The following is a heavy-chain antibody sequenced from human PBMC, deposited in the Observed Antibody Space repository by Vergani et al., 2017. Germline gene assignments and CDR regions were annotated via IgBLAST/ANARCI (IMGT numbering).Heavy chain of an antibody. CDR3: ARVEMATEGPLHYYYGMDV. D-gene: IGHD5-24*01. CDR1: DGSISSYY. CDR2: IYYSGST. J-gene: IGHJ6*02. Sequence: QVQLQESGPGLVKPSETLSLTCTVSDGSISSYYWSWIRQPPGKGLEWIGYIYYSGSTNYNPSLKSRVTISVDTSKNQFSLKLSSVTAADTAVYYCARVEMATEGPLHYYYGMDVWGQXP. V-gene: IGHV4-59*01.